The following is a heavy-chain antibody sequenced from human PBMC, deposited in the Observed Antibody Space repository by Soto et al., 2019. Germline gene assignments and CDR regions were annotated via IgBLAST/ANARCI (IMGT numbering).Heavy chain of an antibody. Sequence: GESLKISCKGSGYSFTSYWIGWVRQMPGKGLEWMGIIYPGDSDTRYSPYFQGQVTISADKSISTAYLQWSSLKASDTAMYYCARSSYDFWSGYSEYNWFDPWGQGTLVTVSS. CDR2: IYPGDSDT. CDR3: ARSSYDFWSGYSEYNWFDP. V-gene: IGHV5-51*01. J-gene: IGHJ5*02. CDR1: GYSFTSYW. D-gene: IGHD3-3*01.